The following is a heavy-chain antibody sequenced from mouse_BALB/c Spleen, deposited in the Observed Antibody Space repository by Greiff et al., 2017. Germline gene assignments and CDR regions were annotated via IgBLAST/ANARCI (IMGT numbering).Heavy chain of an antibody. J-gene: IGHJ4*01. V-gene: IGHV5-12-2*01. CDR2: ISNGGGST. D-gene: IGHD3-3*01. CDR3: ARGGLGYYAMDY. Sequence: EVKLVESGGGLVQPGGSLKLSCAASGFTFSSYTMSWVRQTPEKRLEWVAYISNGGGSTYYPDTVKGRFTISRDNAKNTLYLQMSSLKSEDTAMYYCARGGLGYYAMDYWGQGTSVTGSS. CDR1: GFTFSSYT.